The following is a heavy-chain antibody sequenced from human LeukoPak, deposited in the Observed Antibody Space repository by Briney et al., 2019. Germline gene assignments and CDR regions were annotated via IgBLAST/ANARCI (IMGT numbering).Heavy chain of an antibody. J-gene: IGHJ4*02. CDR3: ARKGGLFDY. D-gene: IGHD2-15*01. CDR1: GGSIRYYY. CDR2: IYYNGST. Sequence: SETLSLTCTVSGGSIRYYYWSWIRQSPGKGLEWIGYIYYNGSTNYSPSLKSRVTISVDMSKNQFSLKMSSVTAADTAVYYCARKGGLFDYWGQGRLVTVSS. V-gene: IGHV4-59*01.